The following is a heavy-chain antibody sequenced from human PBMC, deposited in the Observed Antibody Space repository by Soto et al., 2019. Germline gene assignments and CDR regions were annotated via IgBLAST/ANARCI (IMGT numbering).Heavy chain of an antibody. J-gene: IGHJ6*02. CDR3: AREEWLLLGADYYYYGMDV. CDR2: INHSGST. V-gene: IGHV4-34*01. D-gene: IGHD3-3*01. CDR1: GGSFSGYY. Sequence: SETLSLTCAVCGGSFSGYYWSWIRQPPGQWLEWIGEINHSGSTNYNPSLKSRVTISVDTSKNQFSLKLSSVTAADTAVYYCAREEWLLLGADYYYYGMDVWGQGTTVT.